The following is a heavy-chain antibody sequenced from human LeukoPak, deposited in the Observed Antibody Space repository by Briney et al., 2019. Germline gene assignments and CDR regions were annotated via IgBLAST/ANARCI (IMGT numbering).Heavy chain of an antibody. CDR3: SREGHNGPGGFSTA. V-gene: IGHV3-21*01. D-gene: IGHD3-10*01. J-gene: IGHJ5*02. CDR2: ISNTDTYI. CDR1: GFPFSTYS. Sequence: PGGSLRLSCAVSGFPFSTYSVNWVRQPPGKGLERVSSISNTDTYIYYADSVKVRFTLSRDNAKNSLYLQMNSLRVEDTAVYYCSREGHNGPGGFSTAWGQGTLVTVSS.